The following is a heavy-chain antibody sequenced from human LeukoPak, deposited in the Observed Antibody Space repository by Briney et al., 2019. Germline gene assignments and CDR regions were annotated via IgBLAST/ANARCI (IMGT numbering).Heavy chain of an antibody. CDR2: IIGGGGST. D-gene: IGHD1-26*01. V-gene: IGHV3-23*01. CDR1: GFTFSSYA. Sequence: GGSLRLSCAASGFTFSSYAMSWVRQAPGKGLEWVSSIIGGGGSTEYADSVKGRFTISRDNSKNTLYLQMNSLRAEDTAVYYCAKDDSGTYYFPWFDPWGQGSLVTISS. CDR3: AKDDSGTYYFPWFDP. J-gene: IGHJ5*02.